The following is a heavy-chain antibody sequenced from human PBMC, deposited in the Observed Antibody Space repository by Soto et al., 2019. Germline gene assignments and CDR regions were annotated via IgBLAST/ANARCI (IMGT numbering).Heavy chain of an antibody. J-gene: IGHJ6*02. V-gene: IGHV3-9*01. Sequence: GGSLRLSCAASGFTFDDYAMHWVRQAPGKGLEWVSGISWNSGSLGYAGSVKGRFTISRDNANNSLYLQMNSLRPEDTALYYCAKDINLSIVVAPPANPLAPYGFAMDVWGQGTTVTVSS. CDR3: AKDINLSIVVAPPANPLAPYGFAMDV. CDR1: GFTFDDYA. CDR2: ISWNSGSL. D-gene: IGHD2-2*01.